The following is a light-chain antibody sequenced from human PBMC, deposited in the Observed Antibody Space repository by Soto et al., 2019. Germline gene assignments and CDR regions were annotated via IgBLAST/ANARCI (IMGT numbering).Light chain of an antibody. CDR3: QHYGAAPIT. CDR1: QSVGGN. Sequence: EIVLTQSPVTLSLSPGERATVSCRASQSVGGNVAWYQQIPGQPPKLLIFGASSRATGIADKFSGSGSGTDSTLTISRLEPADFALYYCQHYGAAPITFGQGTRLEI. V-gene: IGKV3-20*01. J-gene: IGKJ5*01. CDR2: GAS.